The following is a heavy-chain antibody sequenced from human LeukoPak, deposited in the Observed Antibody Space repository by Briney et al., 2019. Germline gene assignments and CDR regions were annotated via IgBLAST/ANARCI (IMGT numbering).Heavy chain of an antibody. V-gene: IGHV3-30*18. J-gene: IGHJ4*02. Sequence: GGSLRLSCAASGFTFSSYGMHWVRQAPGKGLEWVAVISYDGSNKYYADSVKGRFTISRDNSKNTLYLQMNSLRAEDTAVYYCAKAPRYDYGDYVFDYWGQGTLVTVSS. CDR2: ISYDGSNK. CDR1: GFTFSSYG. CDR3: AKAPRYDYGDYVFDY. D-gene: IGHD4-17*01.